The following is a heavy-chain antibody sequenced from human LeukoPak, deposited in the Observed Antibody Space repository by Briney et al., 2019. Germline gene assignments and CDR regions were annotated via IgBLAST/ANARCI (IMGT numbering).Heavy chain of an antibody. V-gene: IGHV3-48*04. J-gene: IGHJ4*02. D-gene: IGHD6-13*01. CDR1: GFTFSSYT. Sequence: GGPLSLSCAASGFTFSSYTMNWVRQAPGKGLEGVLYISSSGNSISYADSVKGRFTISRDNAKNSLYLQMNSLRAEDTAVYYCARDQVSVAGTGIDYWGQGTLVTVSS. CDR2: ISSSGNSI. CDR3: ARDQVSVAGTGIDY.